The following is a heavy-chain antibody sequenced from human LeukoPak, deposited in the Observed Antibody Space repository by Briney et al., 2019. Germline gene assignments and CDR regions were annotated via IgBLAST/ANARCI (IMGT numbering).Heavy chain of an antibody. CDR3: VRTELDLYYFDY. D-gene: IGHD1-7*01. J-gene: IGHJ4*02. CDR1: GYTFTGYY. V-gene: IGHV1-2*02. CDR2: INPNSGGT. Sequence: ASVKVSCKASGYTFTGYYMHWVRQAPGQGLEWMGWINPNSGGTNYAQKFQGRVTMTRDTSISTAYMELSRLRSDDTAVYYCVRTELDLYYFDYWGQGTLVTVSS.